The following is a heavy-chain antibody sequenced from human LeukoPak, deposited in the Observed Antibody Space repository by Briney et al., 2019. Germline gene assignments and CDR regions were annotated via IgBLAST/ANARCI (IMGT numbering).Heavy chain of an antibody. CDR2: LNINSGGT. D-gene: IGHD1-26*01. CDR3: ARDNSGSFGDY. V-gene: IGHV1-2*02. CDR1: GYTFTGYY. Sequence: ASGTVSFYSSGYTFTGYYNHMVRQPPGQGLGLMGWLNINSGGTKYAQEVQGRVTMTMARSISTAYMEVSRLRSDDTAVYYCARDNSGSFGDYWGQGTLVAVSS. J-gene: IGHJ4*02.